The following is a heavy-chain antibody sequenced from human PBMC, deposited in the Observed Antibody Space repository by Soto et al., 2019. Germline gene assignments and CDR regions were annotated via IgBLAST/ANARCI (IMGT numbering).Heavy chain of an antibody. J-gene: IGHJ4*02. CDR2: VYYTGST. D-gene: IGHD6-19*01. CDR3: ARSVAVPGAHIDY. V-gene: IGHV4-59*01. Sequence: PSETLSLTCSVSGGSIIGSYCSCSRQSPGKGLEWLGYVYYTGSTNYSPSLRSRVSISVDTSKNEFSLRLSSVTAADTAVYFCARSVAVPGAHIDYWGQGTQVTVSS. CDR1: GGSIIGSY.